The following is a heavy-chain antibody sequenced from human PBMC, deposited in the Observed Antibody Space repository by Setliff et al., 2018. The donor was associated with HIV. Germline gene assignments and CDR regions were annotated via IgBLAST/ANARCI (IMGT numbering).Heavy chain of an antibody. CDR1: GYSISSGYY. Sequence: SETLSLTCTVSGYSISSGYYWGWIRQPPGKGLEWIGSIYHSGITYYNSSLKSRVTISVDTSKNQFSPNLTSVTAADTAVYYCARLGYSGSLVGAFDIWGQGTMVTVSS. V-gene: IGHV4-38-2*02. J-gene: IGHJ3*02. D-gene: IGHD1-26*01. CDR2: IYHSGIT. CDR3: ARLGYSGSLVGAFDI.